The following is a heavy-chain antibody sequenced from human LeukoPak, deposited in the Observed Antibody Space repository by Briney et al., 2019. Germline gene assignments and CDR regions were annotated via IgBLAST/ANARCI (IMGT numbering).Heavy chain of an antibody. CDR3: ARDRMIDAFDI. Sequence: SETLSLTCTVSGGSISSYYWSWIRQPPGKGLEWIGYIYYSGSTNYNPSLKSRVTISVDTSKNQFSLKLSSVTAADTAVYYCARDRMIDAFDIWGQGTIVTVSS. J-gene: IGHJ3*02. V-gene: IGHV4-59*01. CDR2: IYYSGST. CDR1: GGSISSYY. D-gene: IGHD3-22*01.